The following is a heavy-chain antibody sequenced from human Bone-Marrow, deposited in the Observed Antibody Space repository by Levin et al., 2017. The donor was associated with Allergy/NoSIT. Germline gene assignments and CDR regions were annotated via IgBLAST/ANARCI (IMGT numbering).Heavy chain of an antibody. V-gene: IGHV3-74*03. Sequence: GGSLRLSCAASEFTFSNYWMHWVRQVPGKGLVWVSNINRDGSTTAYADSVRGRFTISRDNAKNTLYLQMNSLRAEDTAVYYCARSDGGYDYWGQGTLVTVSS. CDR3: ARSDGGYDY. CDR1: EFTFSNYW. J-gene: IGHJ4*02. CDR2: INRDGSTT. D-gene: IGHD3-16*01.